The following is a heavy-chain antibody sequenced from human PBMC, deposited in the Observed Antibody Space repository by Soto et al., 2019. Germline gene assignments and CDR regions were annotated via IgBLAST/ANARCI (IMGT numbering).Heavy chain of an antibody. CDR3: ARESEDLTSNFDY. CDR2: ISSTTNYI. J-gene: IGHJ4*02. CDR1: GFTFTRYS. V-gene: IGHV3-21*06. Sequence: GGSLRLSCAASGFTFTRYSMNWVRQAPGKGLEWVSSISSTTNYIYYGDSMKGRFTISRDNAKNSLYLEMNSLGAEDMAVYYCARESEDLTSNFDYWGQGTLVTVSS.